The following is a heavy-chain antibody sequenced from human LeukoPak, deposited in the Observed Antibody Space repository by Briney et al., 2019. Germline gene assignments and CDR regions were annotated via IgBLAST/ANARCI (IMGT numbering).Heavy chain of an antibody. J-gene: IGHJ6*03. CDR2: IYTSGST. Sequence: SETLSLTCTVSGGSISSYYWSWIRQPAGKGLEWIGRIYTSGSTNYNPSLKSRVTMSVDTSKNQFSLKLSSVTAADTAVYYCARAKKRSGRSRNFYLDVWGKGTTVTVSS. D-gene: IGHD1-26*01. CDR1: GGSISSYY. CDR3: ARAKKRSGRSRNFYLDV. V-gene: IGHV4-4*07.